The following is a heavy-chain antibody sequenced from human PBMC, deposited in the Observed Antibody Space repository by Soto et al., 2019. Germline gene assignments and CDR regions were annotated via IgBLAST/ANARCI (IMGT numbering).Heavy chain of an antibody. Sequence: QVQLQESGPGLVKPSETLSLTCTVSGGSVSSGSYYWTWIRQPPGKGLEWIGYIYYSGSTNYNPSLKSRVTISEDTSKNQFSLKLSSVTAADTAVYYCARLAMILVGDLFDPWGQGTLVTVSS. CDR2: IYYSGST. CDR3: ARLAMILVGDLFDP. D-gene: IGHD3-22*01. CDR1: GGSVSSGSYY. V-gene: IGHV4-61*01. J-gene: IGHJ5*02.